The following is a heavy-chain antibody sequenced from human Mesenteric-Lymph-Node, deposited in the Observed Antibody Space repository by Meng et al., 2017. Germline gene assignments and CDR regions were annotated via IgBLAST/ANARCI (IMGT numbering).Heavy chain of an antibody. CDR2: INHSGST. Sequence: SETLSLTCAVYGGSFSGYYWSWIRQPPGKGLEWIGEINHSGSTNYNPSLKSRVTISVDTSKNQFSLKLSSVTAADTAVYYCARVRRAVTTWYYYYYYGMDVWGQGTTVTVSS. CDR3: ARVRRAVTTWYYYYYYGMDV. CDR1: GGSFSGYY. D-gene: IGHD4-17*01. J-gene: IGHJ6*02. V-gene: IGHV4-34*01.